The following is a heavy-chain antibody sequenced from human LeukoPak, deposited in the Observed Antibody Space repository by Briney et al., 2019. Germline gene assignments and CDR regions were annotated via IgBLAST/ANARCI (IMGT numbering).Heavy chain of an antibody. CDR2: ISAYNGNT. CDR3: ARYSGSHKDAFDI. CDR1: GYRFTSCG. D-gene: IGHD1-26*01. J-gene: IGHJ3*02. Sequence: GASVKVSCKASGYRFTSCGISWVRQGPGQGLGWVGWISAYNGNTNYAQKLQGRVTMTTDTSTSTAYMELRSLRSDDTAVYYCARYSGSHKDAFDIWGQGTMVTVSS. V-gene: IGHV1-18*01.